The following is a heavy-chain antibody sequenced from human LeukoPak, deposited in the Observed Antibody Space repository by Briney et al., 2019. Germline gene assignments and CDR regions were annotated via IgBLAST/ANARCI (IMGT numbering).Heavy chain of an antibody. J-gene: IGHJ4*02. CDR3: AKGGHQSHYDY. CDR1: GFTFSDYY. D-gene: IGHD2-2*01. Sequence: GGSLRLSCAASGFTFSDYYMSWIRQAPGKGLEWVSYISSSGSTIYYADSVKGRFTISRDNSMNTAFLRMNSLRVEDTAVFYCAKGGHQSHYDYWGQGTLVTVSS. V-gene: IGHV3-11*01. CDR2: ISSSGSTI.